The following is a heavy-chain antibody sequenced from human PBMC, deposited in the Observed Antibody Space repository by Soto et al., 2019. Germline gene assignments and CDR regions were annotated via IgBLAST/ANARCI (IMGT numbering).Heavy chain of an antibody. J-gene: IGHJ6*02. CDR2: IYYSGST. CDR1: GGSISSSSYY. V-gene: IGHV4-39*01. CDR3: ASSGVRGRYYYYYYVMDV. D-gene: IGHD3-10*01. Sequence: SETLSLTCTVSGGSISSSSYYWGWIRQPPGKGLEWIGSIYYSGSTYYNPSLKRRGTISLDTSRNHFSLKLRSVTAGDTAVYYCASSGVRGRYYYYYYVMDVCGQGTPVTVSS.